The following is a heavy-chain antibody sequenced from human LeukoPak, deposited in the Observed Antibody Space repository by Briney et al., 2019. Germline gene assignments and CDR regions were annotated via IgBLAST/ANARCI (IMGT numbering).Heavy chain of an antibody. V-gene: IGHV3-30*02. Sequence: GGSLRLSCAASEFTFSSYGMHWVRQAPGKGLEWVAFIRYDGNEKYYGDPVKGRFTISRDNFKNTLYLQMNSLRDEDSAVYYCAKDVVGQQWLENYWGQGTLVTVSS. J-gene: IGHJ4*02. CDR2: IRYDGNEK. CDR1: EFTFSSYG. CDR3: AKDVVGQQWLENY. D-gene: IGHD6-19*01.